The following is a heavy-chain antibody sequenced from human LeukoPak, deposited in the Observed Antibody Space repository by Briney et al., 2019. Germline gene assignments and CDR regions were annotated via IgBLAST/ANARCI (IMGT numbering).Heavy chain of an antibody. V-gene: IGHV4-4*02. Sequence: PSGTLSLTCAVSGGSISSSNWWSWVRQPPGKGLEWIGEIYHSGSTNYNPSLKSRVTISVDKSKNQFSLKLSSVTAADTAVYYCARDYGDAPGGSWFDPRGQGTLVTVSS. D-gene: IGHD4-17*01. CDR2: IYHSGST. CDR3: ARDYGDAPGGSWFDP. CDR1: GGSISSSNW. J-gene: IGHJ5*02.